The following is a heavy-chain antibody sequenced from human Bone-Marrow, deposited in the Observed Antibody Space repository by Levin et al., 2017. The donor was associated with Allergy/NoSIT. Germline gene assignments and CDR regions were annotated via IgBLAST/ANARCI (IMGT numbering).Heavy chain of an antibody. CDR3: ARELTQGFGYDY. Sequence: SETLSLTCTVSGGSISSYYWSWIRQPPGKGLEWIGYISYSGYTYYNPSLKSRLTISLDTSTNQFSLKLNSVTAADTAVYYCARELTQGFGYDYWGQGALVTASS. J-gene: IGHJ4*02. CDR2: ISYSGYT. V-gene: IGHV4-59*06. CDR1: GGSISSYY. D-gene: IGHD3-3*01.